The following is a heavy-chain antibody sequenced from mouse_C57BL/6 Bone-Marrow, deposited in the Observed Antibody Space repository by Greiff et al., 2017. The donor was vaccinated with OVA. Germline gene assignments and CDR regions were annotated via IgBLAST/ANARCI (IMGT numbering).Heavy chain of an antibody. CDR1: GYTFTDYY. V-gene: IGHV1-75*01. CDR2: IFPGRGST. CDR3: ARSATTVVVDY. D-gene: IGHD1-1*01. Sequence: QVQLQQSGPELVKPGASVKISCKASGYTFTDYYINWVKQRPGQGLEWIGWIFPGRGSTYYNEKFKGKATLTVDKSSSTDYMLLSSLTSEDSAVYFCARSATTVVVDYWGQGTTLTVSA. J-gene: IGHJ2*01.